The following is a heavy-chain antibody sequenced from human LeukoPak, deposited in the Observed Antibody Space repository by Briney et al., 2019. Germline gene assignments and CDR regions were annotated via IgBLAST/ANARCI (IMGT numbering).Heavy chain of an antibody. J-gene: IGHJ6*03. D-gene: IGHD4-11*01. Sequence: PGGSLRLSCAASGFTFSSYGMHWVRQAPGKGLEWVAFIRYDGSNKYYADSVKGRFTIPRDNSKNTLYLQMNSLRAEDTAVYYCAKNSNHYYYYMDVWGKGTTVTVSS. CDR3: AKNSNHYYYYMDV. CDR2: IRYDGSNK. CDR1: GFTFSSYG. V-gene: IGHV3-30*02.